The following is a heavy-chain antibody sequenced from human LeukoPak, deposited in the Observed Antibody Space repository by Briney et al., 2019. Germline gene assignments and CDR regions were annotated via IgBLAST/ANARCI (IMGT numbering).Heavy chain of an antibody. V-gene: IGHV4-59*01. D-gene: IGHD2-2*01. CDR3: ARVYQSAEYYFDY. Sequence: SETLSLTCTISGGSIDSYYWSWIRQPPGKGLEWIGYIYYTGSTEYHPSLKSRVTISLDTSKNQFSLKLTSVTAADTAVYYCARVYQSAEYYFDYWGQGNLVSVSS. J-gene: IGHJ4*02. CDR2: IYYTGST. CDR1: GGSIDSYY.